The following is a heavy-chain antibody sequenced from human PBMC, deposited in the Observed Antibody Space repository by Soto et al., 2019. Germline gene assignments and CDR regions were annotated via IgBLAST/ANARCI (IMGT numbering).Heavy chain of an antibody. CDR3: ARLPQDYYYHGMDV. CDR1: GYSFSTFW. J-gene: IGHJ6*02. V-gene: IGHV5-51*01. CDR2: IYPSDSDT. Sequence: GESLKISCKGSGYSFSTFWIGWVRQMPGKGLEWMGIIYPSDSDTGYSPSFQGQVTISADKSSRTAYMQWSSLKASDSAMYYCARLPQDYYYHGMDVWGQGTKVTVS.